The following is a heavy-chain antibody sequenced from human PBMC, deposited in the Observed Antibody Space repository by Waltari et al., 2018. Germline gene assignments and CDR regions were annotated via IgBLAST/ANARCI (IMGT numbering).Heavy chain of an antibody. CDR1: GGPHSSGGVS. Sequence: QVQLQESGPALVKPSQTLSLTCAVSGGPHSSGGVSWTWIRQRPGTGLEWLGNIYPSGNMFYNPSLRSRASMSVDTSKNQFSLRLTSVTAADTAVYYCAIDRNTRFDPWGQGTLVTVSS. V-gene: IGHV4-31*11. CDR2: IYPSGNM. J-gene: IGHJ5*02. D-gene: IGHD5-18*01. CDR3: AIDRNTRFDP.